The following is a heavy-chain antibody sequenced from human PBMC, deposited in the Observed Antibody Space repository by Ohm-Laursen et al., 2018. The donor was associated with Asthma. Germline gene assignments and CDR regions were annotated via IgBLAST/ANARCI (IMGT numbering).Heavy chain of an antibody. J-gene: IGHJ4*02. CDR2: IYYSGIT. CDR3: ARGTFYYESTGYYFFDH. D-gene: IGHD3-22*01. Sequence: QTLTLTCTVSGDSISSGNNYWSWIRQHPGKGLEWIGYIYYSGITYSNPSLRSRVSISVDTSKNRFSLKLSPVTAADTAVYYCARGTFYYESTGYYFFDHWGQGALVTVSS. CDR1: GDSISSGNNY. V-gene: IGHV4-31*03.